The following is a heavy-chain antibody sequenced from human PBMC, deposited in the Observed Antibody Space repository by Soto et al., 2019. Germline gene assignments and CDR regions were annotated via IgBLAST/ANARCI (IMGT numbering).Heavy chain of an antibody. J-gene: IGHJ4*02. CDR1: GFTFSSYA. D-gene: IGHD3-22*01. Sequence: GGSLRRSCAASGFTFSSYAMSWVRQAPGKGLEWVSAISGSGGSTYYADSVKGRFTISRDNSKNTLYLQMNSLRAEDTAVYYCAKDRPQYYYDSSGSDYWGQGTLFTVSS. CDR3: AKDRPQYYYDSSGSDY. CDR2: ISGSGGST. V-gene: IGHV3-23*01.